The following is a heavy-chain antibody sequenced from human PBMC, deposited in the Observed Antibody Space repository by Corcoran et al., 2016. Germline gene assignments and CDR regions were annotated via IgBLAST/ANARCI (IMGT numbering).Heavy chain of an antibody. V-gene: IGHV1-2*02. J-gene: IGHJ3*01. CDR2: VYAKTGDP. Sequence: QVRMVQSGAEVKNPGASVKVSCETSGYTFTDYYLHWVRQAPGQGLEWMGWVYAKTGDPKYAQKFQGRVTMTRDTSISTDYMELSSLRSDDPAVYYCRRDSASAAGLYFDLWGQGTMVTVSS. CDR3: RRDSASAAGLYFDL. D-gene: IGHD6-13*01. CDR1: GYTFTDYY.